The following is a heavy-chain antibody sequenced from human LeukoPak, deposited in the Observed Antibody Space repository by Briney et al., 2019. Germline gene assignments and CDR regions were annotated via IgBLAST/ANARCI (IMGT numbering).Heavy chain of an antibody. Sequence: SETLSLTCTVSGYSISSYYWSWIRQPAGKGLEWIGRIYTSGSTNYNPSLKSRVTMSVDTSKNQFSLKQNSVTAADTAVYYCARSLSSGWFPFDYWGQGTLVTVSS. J-gene: IGHJ4*02. CDR2: IYTSGST. D-gene: IGHD6-19*01. V-gene: IGHV4-4*07. CDR1: GYSISSYY. CDR3: ARSLSSGWFPFDY.